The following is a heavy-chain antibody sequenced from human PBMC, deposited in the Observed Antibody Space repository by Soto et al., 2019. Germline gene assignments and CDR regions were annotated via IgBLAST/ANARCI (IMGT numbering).Heavy chain of an antibody. Sequence: GGSLRLSCAASGFTFSSYSMNWVRQVPGKGLEWVSSISSSSSYIYYADSVKGRFTISRDNAKNSLYLQMNSLRAEDTAVYYCAREQYDYDSSGYYSAFDYWGQGTLVTVSS. D-gene: IGHD3-22*01. V-gene: IGHV3-21*01. CDR3: AREQYDYDSSGYYSAFDY. J-gene: IGHJ4*02. CDR2: ISSSSSYI. CDR1: GFTFSSYS.